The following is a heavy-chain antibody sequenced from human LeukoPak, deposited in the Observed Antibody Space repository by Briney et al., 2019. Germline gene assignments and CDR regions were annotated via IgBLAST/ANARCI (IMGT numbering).Heavy chain of an antibody. CDR2: IKRDGSEK. J-gene: IGHJ4*02. CDR3: AGISTSVAGADY. D-gene: IGHD6-19*01. Sequence: GGSLRLSCAASGFTFSTSWMSWVRQAPGKGLEWVANIKRDGSEKYYADSVKGRFTSSRDNSKNSLYLQMDSLRAEDTAVYYCAGISTSVAGADYWGQGTLVTVSS. CDR1: GFTFSTSW. V-gene: IGHV3-7*01.